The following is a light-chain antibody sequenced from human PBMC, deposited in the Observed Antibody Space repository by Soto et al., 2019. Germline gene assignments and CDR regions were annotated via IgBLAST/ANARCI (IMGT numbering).Light chain of an antibody. Sequence: EIVLTQSPGTLSLSPGERATLSCRASQSVSSSYLAWYQQKPGQAPRLLIYGASSRVTGIPDRFSGSGSGTDFTLTISRLEPDDFATYYCQQYNSYYTFGQGTKLEIK. CDR2: GAS. V-gene: IGKV3-20*01. CDR3: QQYNSYYT. J-gene: IGKJ2*01. CDR1: QSVSSSY.